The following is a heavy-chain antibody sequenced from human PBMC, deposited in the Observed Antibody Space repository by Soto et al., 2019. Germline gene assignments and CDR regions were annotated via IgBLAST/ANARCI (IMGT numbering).Heavy chain of an antibody. V-gene: IGHV3-7*03. Sequence: VGSLRLSCGASGFTFSSYWMNWVRQAPGKGLEWVANIKQDGSENYYVDSVKGRFTISRDNVENSLFLQMNSLRADDTAVYYCARGLPTWRNDAFDIWGQGTMVTVSS. CDR3: ARGLPTWRNDAFDI. CDR2: IKQDGSEN. J-gene: IGHJ3*02. CDR1: GFTFSSYW. D-gene: IGHD1-26*01.